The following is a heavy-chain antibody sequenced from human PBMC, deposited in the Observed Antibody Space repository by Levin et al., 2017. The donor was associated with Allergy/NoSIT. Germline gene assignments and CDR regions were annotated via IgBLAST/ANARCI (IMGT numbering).Heavy chain of an antibody. Sequence: GESLKISCAASGFTFSNAWMSWVRQAPGKGLEWVGRIKSKTDGGTTDYAAPVKGRFTISRDDSKNTLYLQMNGLKTEDTAVYYCTTEGVLLWFGEPIGWFDPWGQGTLVTVSS. CDR3: TTEGVLLWFGEPIGWFDP. V-gene: IGHV3-15*01. J-gene: IGHJ5*02. CDR2: IKSKTDGGTT. D-gene: IGHD3-10*01. CDR1: GFTFSNAW.